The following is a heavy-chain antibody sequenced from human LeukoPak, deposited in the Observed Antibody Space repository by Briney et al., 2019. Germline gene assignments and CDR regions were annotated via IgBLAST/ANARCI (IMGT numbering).Heavy chain of an antibody. V-gene: IGHV2-5*02. CDR2: IYWDDDK. D-gene: IGHD3-10*01. CDR3: AHRYYYYDSGIYALAFDY. J-gene: IGHJ4*02. CDR1: GFSLSTSGVA. Sequence: SGPTLVKPTQTLTLTCSFSGFSLSTSGVAVGWIRQPPGKALEWLALIYWDDDKRYSPSLKSRLSITRDTSKNQVVLTMTNVDPVDTATYYCAHRYYYYDSGIYALAFDYWGQGTLVTVSS.